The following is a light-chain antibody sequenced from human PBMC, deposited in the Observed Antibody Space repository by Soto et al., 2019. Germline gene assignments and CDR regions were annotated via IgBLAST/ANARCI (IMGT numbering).Light chain of an antibody. Sequence: QSVLTQPASVSGSPGQSITISCTGTSSDVGGYDFVSWYRQYPGQAPKILIYEVTHRPSGVPDRFSGSKSGNPASLTISGLQADDEADYYCSSYTITSSPVFGPGTKLTVL. J-gene: IGLJ1*01. CDR3: SSYTITSSPV. CDR2: EVT. V-gene: IGLV2-14*01. CDR1: SSDVGGYDF.